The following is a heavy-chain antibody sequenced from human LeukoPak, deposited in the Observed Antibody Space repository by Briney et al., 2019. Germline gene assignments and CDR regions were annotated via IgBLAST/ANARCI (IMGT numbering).Heavy chain of an antibody. CDR2: ISGSSSYI. Sequence: PGGSLRLSCAASGFTFSSYSMNWVRQAPGKGLEWVSSISGSSSYIYYADSVKGRFTISRDNSKNTLYLQMNSLRAEDTAVYYCAKDQAAAGTAISAWDYYYYGMDVWGQGTTVTVSS. CDR1: GFTFSSYS. CDR3: AKDQAAAGTAISAWDYYYYGMDV. J-gene: IGHJ6*02. D-gene: IGHD6-13*01. V-gene: IGHV3-21*04.